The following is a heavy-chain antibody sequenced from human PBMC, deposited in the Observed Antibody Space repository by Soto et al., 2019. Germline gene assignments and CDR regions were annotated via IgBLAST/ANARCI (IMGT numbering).Heavy chain of an antibody. CDR2: IYYSGST. D-gene: IGHD4-17*01. J-gene: IGHJ5*02. V-gene: IGHV4-59*08. CDR1: GGSISSYY. CDR3: ARNRRDTDEGWFDP. Sequence: SETLSLTCTVSGGSISSYYWSWIRQPPGKGLEWIGYIYYSGSTNYNPSLKSRVTISVDTSKNQFSLKLSSVTAADTAVYYCARNRRDTDEGWFDPWGQGTLVTVSS.